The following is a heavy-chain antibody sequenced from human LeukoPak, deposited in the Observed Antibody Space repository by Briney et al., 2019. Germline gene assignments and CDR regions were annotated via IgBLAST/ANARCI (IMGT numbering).Heavy chain of an antibody. J-gene: IGHJ3*02. V-gene: IGHV1-2*02. CDR2: INPNSGGT. CDR3: TRDEEDYAFDI. Sequence: ASVKVSCKASGYTFTGYYMHWVRHAPGQGLGWMGWINPNSGGTNYAQKFQGRVTMTRDTSISTAYMELSRLGSDDTAVYYCTRDEEDYAFDIWGQGTKITVSS. CDR1: GYTFTGYY.